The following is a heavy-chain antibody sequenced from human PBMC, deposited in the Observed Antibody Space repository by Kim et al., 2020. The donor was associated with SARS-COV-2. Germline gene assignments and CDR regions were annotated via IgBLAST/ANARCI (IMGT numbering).Heavy chain of an antibody. D-gene: IGHD3-10*01. V-gene: IGHV1-46*03. CDR1: GYTFTSSH. Sequence: ASVKVSCKASGYTFTSSHIQWVRQAPGQGLEWVGIINPSGGSTTYAQKLQGRVTMTRDTSTGTVYMELSSLSSEDTALYYCARGTWGGGGWGYGSGQYNRYAHWGQGTLVTVSS. J-gene: IGHJ5*02. CDR2: INPSGGST. CDR3: ARGTWGGGGWGYGSGQYNRYAH.